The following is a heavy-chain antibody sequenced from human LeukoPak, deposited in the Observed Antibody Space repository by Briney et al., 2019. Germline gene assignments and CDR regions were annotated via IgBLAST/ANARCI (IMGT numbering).Heavy chain of an antibody. Sequence: PSETLSLTCTVSGGSISSYYWSWIRQPPGKGLEWIGYIYYSGSTNYNPSLKSRVTISVDTSKNQFSLKLSSVTAADTAVYYCARFHYYGSGSYYVGNWFDPWGQGTLVTVSS. CDR3: ARFHYYGSGSYYVGNWFDP. V-gene: IGHV4-59*08. CDR1: GGSISSYY. D-gene: IGHD3-10*01. J-gene: IGHJ5*02. CDR2: IYYSGST.